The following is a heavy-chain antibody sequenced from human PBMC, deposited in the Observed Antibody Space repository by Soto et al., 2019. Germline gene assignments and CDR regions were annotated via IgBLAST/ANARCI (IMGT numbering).Heavy chain of an antibody. Sequence: QVQLVESGGGVVQPGRSLRLSCAASGFTFSNYAIHGVRQAPGKGLEWVAFISYDGSNKYYADPVKGRFTISRDNSTNPLYLQMNSLRVEDTAVYYCAREDSGTYIYYNHYAMDVWGQGTTVPVSS. CDR2: ISYDGSNK. CDR1: GFTFSNYA. V-gene: IGHV3-30-3*01. CDR3: AREDSGTYIYYNHYAMDV. J-gene: IGHJ6*02. D-gene: IGHD1-26*01.